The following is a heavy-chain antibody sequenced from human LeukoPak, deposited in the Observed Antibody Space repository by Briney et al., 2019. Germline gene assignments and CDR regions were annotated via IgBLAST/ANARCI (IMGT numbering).Heavy chain of an antibody. V-gene: IGHV1-69*05. Sequence: TVKLSCKASGGTFSSYAISWVRQAPGQGLEWMGGIIPIFGTANYAQKFQGRVTITTDESTSTAYMELSSLRSEDTAVYYCARAEIAAAVHDAFDIWGQGTMVTVSS. CDR1: GGTFSSYA. CDR3: ARAEIAAAVHDAFDI. CDR2: IIPIFGTA. J-gene: IGHJ3*02. D-gene: IGHD6-13*01.